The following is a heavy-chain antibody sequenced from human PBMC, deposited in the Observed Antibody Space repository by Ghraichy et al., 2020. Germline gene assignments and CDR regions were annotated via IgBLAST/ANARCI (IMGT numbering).Heavy chain of an antibody. J-gene: IGHJ4*02. D-gene: IGHD3-3*01. Sequence: GGSLRLSCAASGFIVSSNYMSWVRQAPGKGLEWVSVIYSGGSTYYADSVKGRFTISRDNSKNTLYLQMNSLRAEDTAVYYCARARSLFGVVIPFDYWGQGTLVTVSS. CDR1: GFIVSSNY. CDR3: ARARSLFGVVIPFDY. CDR2: IYSGGST. V-gene: IGHV3-53*01.